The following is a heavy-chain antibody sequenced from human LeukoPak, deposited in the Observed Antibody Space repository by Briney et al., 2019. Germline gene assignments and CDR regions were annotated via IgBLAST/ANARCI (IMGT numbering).Heavy chain of an antibody. CDR1: LGSIRTYH. J-gene: IGHJ5*02. V-gene: IGHV4-59*01. CDR3: ARESGYVSSQVWFEP. CDR2: MNSRGGN. D-gene: IGHD6-13*01. Sequence: PSETLSLTCTVSLGSIRTYHWTWIPQSPGKVLEWIGYMNSRGGNMYNPSLKSRATISVDTSKNQFSLKLTSVTAADTAVYYCARESGYVSSQVWFEPWGQGTLVTVSS.